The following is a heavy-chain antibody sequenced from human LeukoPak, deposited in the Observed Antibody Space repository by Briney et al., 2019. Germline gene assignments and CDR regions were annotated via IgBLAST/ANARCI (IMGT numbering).Heavy chain of an antibody. CDR3: ARQGTPSYDFWTPFDP. Sequence: GESLKISCKGSGYSFTSYWIGWVRQMPGKGLEWMGIIYPGDSDTRYSPSFQGRVTISADKSISTAYLQWSSLKASDTAMYYCARQGTPSYDFWTPFDPWGQGTLVTVSS. V-gene: IGHV5-51*01. CDR2: IYPGDSDT. CDR1: GYSFTSYW. J-gene: IGHJ5*02. D-gene: IGHD3-3*01.